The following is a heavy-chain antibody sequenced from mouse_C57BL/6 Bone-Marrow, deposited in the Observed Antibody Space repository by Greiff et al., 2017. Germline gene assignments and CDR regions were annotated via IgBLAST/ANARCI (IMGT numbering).Heavy chain of an antibody. CDR3: ARTSYYGSSYWFAY. CDR2: IYPGDGDT. Sequence: QVQLQQSGPELVKPGASVKISCKASGYAFSSSWMNWVKQRPGKGLEWIGRIYPGDGDTNYNGKFKGKATLTADKSSSTAYMQLSSLTSEDSAVYFCARTSYYGSSYWFAYWGQGTLVTVSA. J-gene: IGHJ3*01. D-gene: IGHD1-1*01. CDR1: GYAFSSSW. V-gene: IGHV1-82*01.